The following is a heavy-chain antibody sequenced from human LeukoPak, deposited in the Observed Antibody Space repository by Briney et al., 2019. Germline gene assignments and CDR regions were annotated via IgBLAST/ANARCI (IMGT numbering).Heavy chain of an antibody. V-gene: IGHV1-3*01. D-gene: IGHD4-23*01. CDR3: ARGRTVVTPEWYFDL. J-gene: IGHJ2*01. CDR2: INAGNGNT. CDR1: GYTFTSYA. Sequence: ASVKVSCKASGYTFTSYAMHWVRQAPGQRLEWMGWINAGNGNTKYSQKFQGRVTITRDTSASTAYMELSSLRSEDTAVYYCARGRTVVTPEWYFDLWGRGTLVTVSS.